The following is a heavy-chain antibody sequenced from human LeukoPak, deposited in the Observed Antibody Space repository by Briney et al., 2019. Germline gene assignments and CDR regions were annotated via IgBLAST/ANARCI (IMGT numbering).Heavy chain of an antibody. D-gene: IGHD5/OR15-5a*01. CDR3: AREKFVYGQYYYGMDV. CDR1: GGSFSSGSYY. J-gene: IGHJ6*02. CDR2: IYYSGGS. Sequence: PSETLSLTCTVSGGSFSSGSYYWSWVRQPPGKGLELIGYIYYSGGSNYNPALKSRVTISVDTSKNQFSLKLSSVTAADTAVYYCAREKFVYGQYYYGMDVWGQGTTVTVSS. V-gene: IGHV4-61*01.